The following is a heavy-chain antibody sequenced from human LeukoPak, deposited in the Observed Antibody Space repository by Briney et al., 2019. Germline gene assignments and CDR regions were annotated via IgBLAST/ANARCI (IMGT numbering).Heavy chain of an antibody. V-gene: IGHV3-74*01. J-gene: IGHJ4*02. D-gene: IGHD1-26*01. Sequence: GGSLRLSCAASGFTFSSFWMHWVRQAPGKGLVWVSRINSDGSSAGYADSVKGRFTISRDNAKNTLYLQMNSLRAEDTAVYYCASKLVVGATXSDYFDXWGXGTLXXV. CDR2: INSDGSSA. CDR1: GFTFSSFW. CDR3: ASKLVVGATXSDYFDX.